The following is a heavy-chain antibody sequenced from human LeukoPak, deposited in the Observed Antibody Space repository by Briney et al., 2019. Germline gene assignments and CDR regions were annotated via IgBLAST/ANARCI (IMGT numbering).Heavy chain of an antibody. CDR3: ARAGFPHYYFDY. CDR2: IYYSGST. V-gene: IGHV4-59*01. CDR1: GGSISSYY. Sequence: SETLSLTCTVSGGSISSYYWSWIRQPPGKGLEWIGYIYYSGSTNYNPSLKSRVTISVDTSKNQLSLKLSSVTAADTAVHYCARAGFPHYYFDYWGQGTLVTVSS. D-gene: IGHD2/OR15-2a*01. J-gene: IGHJ4*02.